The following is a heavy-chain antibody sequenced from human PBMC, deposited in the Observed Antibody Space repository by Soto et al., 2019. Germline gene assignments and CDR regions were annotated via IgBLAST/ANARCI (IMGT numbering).Heavy chain of an antibody. CDR2: IYYSGST. V-gene: IGHV4-59*01. Sequence: PSETLSLTCTVPGGSISSNYWSWIRQPPRKGLEWIGYIYYSGSTNYNPSLKSRVTISVDTSKNQFSLKLSSVTAADTAVYYCARDRSSSGWYGYYYYGMDVWGQGTTVTVSS. J-gene: IGHJ6*02. CDR3: ARDRSSSGWYGYYYYGMDV. D-gene: IGHD6-19*01. CDR1: GGSISSNY.